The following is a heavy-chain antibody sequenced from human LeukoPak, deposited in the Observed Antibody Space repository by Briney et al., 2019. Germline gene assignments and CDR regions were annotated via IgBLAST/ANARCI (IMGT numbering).Heavy chain of an antibody. Sequence: PSETLSLTCTVSGGSINSYYWSWIRQSRGKGLEWVGYVYNSGDTGKNPSLKSRVTILLDTSKNQCSLKLTSVSAADTAVYYCARLKLGAYFDLWGRGTLVTVSS. V-gene: IGHV4-59*08. CDR3: ARLKLGAYFDL. CDR2: VYNSGDT. CDR1: GGSINSYY. J-gene: IGHJ2*01. D-gene: IGHD3-16*01.